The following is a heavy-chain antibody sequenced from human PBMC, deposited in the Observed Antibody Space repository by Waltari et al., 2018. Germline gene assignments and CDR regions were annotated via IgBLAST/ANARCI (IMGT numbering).Heavy chain of an antibody. Sequence: EVQLVESGGGLVKPGGSLTLPCEASGFNLNSVSMTGVRQAPGKGLEWLSTIASGSDYIFYAVSVRGRFTISRDNARSTVNLRMNSLRTEDTAVYYCVKGGYIISDYWGQGIQVIVSS. J-gene: IGHJ4*02. V-gene: IGHV3-21*02. CDR1: GFNLNSVS. CDR2: IASGSDYI. CDR3: VKGGYIISDY. D-gene: IGHD3-22*01.